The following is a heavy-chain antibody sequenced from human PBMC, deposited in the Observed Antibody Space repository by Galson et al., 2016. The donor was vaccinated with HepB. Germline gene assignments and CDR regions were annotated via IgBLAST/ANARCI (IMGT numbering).Heavy chain of an antibody. V-gene: IGHV3-7*01. CDR2: IKEDGSEK. D-gene: IGHD3-16*01. CDR3: ASVLRLGAIGDY. Sequence: SLRLSCAASGFTFSSYWMSWVRQAPGKGLGWVANIKEDGSEKYYVDSVKGRFTISRDNAKNSLYLQMTSLRAEDTAVYYCASVLRLGAIGDYWGQGTLVTVSS. J-gene: IGHJ4*02. CDR1: GFTFSSYW.